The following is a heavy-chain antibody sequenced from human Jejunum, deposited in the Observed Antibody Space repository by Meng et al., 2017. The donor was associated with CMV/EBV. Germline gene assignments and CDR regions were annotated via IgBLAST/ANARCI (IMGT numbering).Heavy chain of an antibody. J-gene: IGHJ4*02. CDR1: ISSYF. V-gene: IGHV4-59*01. Sequence: ISSYFWTWIRQPPGKGLEWIGYVYYSGTTTYNPSLRSRVAISIDTSKNQFSLKVNSLTAADTAVYYCARVPAELGSTSDYYYFDSWGQGTLVTVSS. D-gene: IGHD6-25*01. CDR2: VYYSGTT. CDR3: ARVPAELGSTSDYYYFDS.